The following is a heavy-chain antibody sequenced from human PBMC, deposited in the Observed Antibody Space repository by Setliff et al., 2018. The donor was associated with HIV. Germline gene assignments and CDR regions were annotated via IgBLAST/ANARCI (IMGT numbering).Heavy chain of an antibody. V-gene: IGHV3-23*01. D-gene: IGHD5-18*01. CDR3: AKGFRPVDTALVSGPTY. J-gene: IGHJ4*02. Sequence: LRLSCAASGFTFSSYAMSWVRQTPEKGLEWVSIITSGGSTYHADSAKGRFIISRDNSQNTLYLQMNSLRADDTAIYYCAKGFRPVDTALVSGPTYWGQGIRVTV. CDR1: GFTFSSYA. CDR2: ITSGGST.